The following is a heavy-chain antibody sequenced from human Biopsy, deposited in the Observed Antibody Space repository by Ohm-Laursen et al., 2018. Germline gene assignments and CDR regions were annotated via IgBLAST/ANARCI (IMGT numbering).Heavy chain of an antibody. CDR2: IIPMLDVA. D-gene: IGHD4-23*01. CDR3: AGGSNDFGGLYFPR. Sequence: SVKVSCTASRGSFSTYAVRWVRQTPGQGLEWMGKIIPMLDVANYAQKFQGRVTITADKLTSTAYMELASLRSEDTPVYYCAGGSNDFGGLYFPRWGQGTLLTVSS. J-gene: IGHJ4*02. V-gene: IGHV1-69*04. CDR1: RGSFSTYA.